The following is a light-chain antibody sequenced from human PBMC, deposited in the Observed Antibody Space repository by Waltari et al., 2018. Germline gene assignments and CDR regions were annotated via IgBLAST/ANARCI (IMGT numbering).Light chain of an antibody. CDR3: QQSSSTPPFT. CDR2: AAS. V-gene: IGKV1-39*01. J-gene: IGKJ3*01. Sequence: DIQMTQSPSSLSASVGDRVTITCRASQKISSYLNWYQQKPGKAPKVLIYAASSLQSGVPSRFSGSGSGTDFTLTINSLQPEDFATYYCQQSSSTPPFTFGPGTKVDIK. CDR1: QKISSY.